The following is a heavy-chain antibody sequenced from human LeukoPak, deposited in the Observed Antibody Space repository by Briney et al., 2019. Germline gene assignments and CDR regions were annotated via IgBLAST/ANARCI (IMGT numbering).Heavy chain of an antibody. Sequence: SQTLSLTCAISGDTVSSNSAAWNWIRLSPSRGLEWLGRTYYRSKWYNDYALSVKSRITINQDTSKNQFSLQLNSVTPEDTAVCYCTGGVITGGFDYWGQGTLVTVSS. D-gene: IGHD3-10*01. J-gene: IGHJ4*02. V-gene: IGHV6-1*01. CDR2: TYYRSKWYN. CDR3: TGGVITGGFDY. CDR1: GDTVSSNSAA.